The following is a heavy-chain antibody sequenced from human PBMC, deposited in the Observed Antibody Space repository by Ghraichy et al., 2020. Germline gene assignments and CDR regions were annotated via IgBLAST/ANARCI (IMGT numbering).Heavy chain of an antibody. V-gene: IGHV1-8*01. CDR1: GYTFTSYD. CDR2: MNPNSGNT. CDR3: ARDRVYYYDSSGEDAFDI. J-gene: IGHJ3*02. D-gene: IGHD3-22*01. Sequence: ASVKVSCKASGYTFTSYDINWVRQATGQGLEWMGWMNPNSGNTGYAQKFQGRVTMTRNTSISTAYMELSSLRSEDTAVYYCARDRVYYYDSSGEDAFDIWGQGTMVTVSS.